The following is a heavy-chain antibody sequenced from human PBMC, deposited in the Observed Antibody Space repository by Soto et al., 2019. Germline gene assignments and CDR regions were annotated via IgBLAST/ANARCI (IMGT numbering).Heavy chain of an antibody. CDR3: ARSPDTMIVVSYFDY. D-gene: IGHD3-22*01. CDR1: GGTFSSYA. Sequence: QVQLVQSGAEVKKPGSSVKVSCKASGGTFSSYAISWVRQAPGQGREWMGVIIPIFGTANYAQKFQGRVTITADESTSTAYMELSSLRAEDTAVYYCARSPDTMIVVSYFDYWGQGTLVTVSS. J-gene: IGHJ4*02. V-gene: IGHV1-69*01. CDR2: IIPIFGTA.